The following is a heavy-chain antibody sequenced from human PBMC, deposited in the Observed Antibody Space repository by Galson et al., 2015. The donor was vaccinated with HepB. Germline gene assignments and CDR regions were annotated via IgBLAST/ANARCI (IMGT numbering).Heavy chain of an antibody. V-gene: IGHV3-30*18. J-gene: IGHJ1*01. D-gene: IGHD2-2*02. CDR1: GFTFSSYG. CDR2: ISYDGSNK. Sequence: SLRLSCAASGFTFSSYGMHWVRQAPGKGLEWVAVISYDGSNKYYADSVKGRFTISRDNSKNTLYLQMNSLRAEDTAVYYCAKDMVVVPAAIFPFQHWGQGTLVTVSS. CDR3: AKDMVVVPAAIFPFQH.